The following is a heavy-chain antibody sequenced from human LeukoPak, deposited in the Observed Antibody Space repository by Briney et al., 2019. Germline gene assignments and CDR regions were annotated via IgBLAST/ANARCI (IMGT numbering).Heavy chain of an antibody. Sequence: SETLSLTCTVSGGSISSSSYYWGWIRQPPGKGLEWIGSIYYSGSTYYNPSLKSRVTISVDTSKNQFSLKLSSVTAADTAVYYCARDLTGTTTYYYGMDVWGQGTTVTVSS. D-gene: IGHD1-20*01. CDR3: ARDLTGTTTYYYGMDV. CDR1: GGSISSSSYY. V-gene: IGHV4-39*07. J-gene: IGHJ6*02. CDR2: IYYSGST.